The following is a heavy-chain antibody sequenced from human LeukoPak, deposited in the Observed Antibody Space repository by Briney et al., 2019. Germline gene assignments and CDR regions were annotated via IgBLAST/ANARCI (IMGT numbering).Heavy chain of an antibody. V-gene: IGHV3-48*03. Sequence: PGGSLRLSCAASGFIFSSYEMNWVRQAPGKGLEWVSYISSSGSTINYADSVKGRFTIARDNAKNSLYLQMNSLRAEDTAVYYCARFESRGEVGLDVWGKGTTVTVSS. CDR1: GFIFSSYE. CDR2: ISSSGSTI. D-gene: IGHD3-3*01. CDR3: ARFESRGEVGLDV. J-gene: IGHJ6*04.